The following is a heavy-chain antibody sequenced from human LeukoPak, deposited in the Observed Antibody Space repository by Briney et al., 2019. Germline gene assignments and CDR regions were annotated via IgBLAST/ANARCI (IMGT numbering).Heavy chain of an antibody. CDR2: IFHTGST. CDR3: ARARREGRGYRFDL. CDR1: GVSISSGDYS. Sequence: SETLSLTCAVSGVSISSGDYSWGWLRRPPGKGPEWMGYIFHTGSTYYNPSLKSRVTISLDMSTNHFSLRLSSVTAADTAVYYCARARREGRGYRFDLWGQGTQVTVSS. V-gene: IGHV4-30-2*01. D-gene: IGHD3-22*01. J-gene: IGHJ4*02.